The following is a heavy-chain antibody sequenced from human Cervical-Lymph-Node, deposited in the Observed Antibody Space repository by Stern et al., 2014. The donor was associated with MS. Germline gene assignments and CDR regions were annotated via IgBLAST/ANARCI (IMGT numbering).Heavy chain of an antibody. D-gene: IGHD3-22*01. J-gene: IGHJ4*02. CDR1: GFTFSSYG. CDR2: IWYDGSNK. Sequence: VQLVESGGGVVQPGRSLRLSCAASGFTFSSYGMHWVRQAPGKGLEWGAVIWYDGSNKYYADSVKGRFTISRDNSKNTLYLQMNSLRAEDTAVYYCARDSMVPYYYDSSGYYDFDYWGQGTLVTVSS. CDR3: ARDSMVPYYYDSSGYYDFDY. V-gene: IGHV3-33*01.